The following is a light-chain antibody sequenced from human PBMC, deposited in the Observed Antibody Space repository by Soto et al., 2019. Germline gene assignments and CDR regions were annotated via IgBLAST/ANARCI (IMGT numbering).Light chain of an antibody. CDR1: QSINIF. Sequence: DIQMTQSPSSLSASVGDRVTITCRASQSINIFLNWYQQKPGKAPELLIYAASSLQSGVPSRFSGSGPGTDFTLTITSLQPENCATSYCQPSYSTPYTFGQGTMLVIK. CDR2: AAS. J-gene: IGKJ2*01. CDR3: QPSYSTPYT. V-gene: IGKV1-39*01.